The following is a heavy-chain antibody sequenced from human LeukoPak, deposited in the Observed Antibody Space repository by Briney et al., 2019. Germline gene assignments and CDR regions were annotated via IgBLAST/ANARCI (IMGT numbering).Heavy chain of an antibody. CDR1: GFTFSSYW. V-gene: IGHV3-7*03. CDR2: INHDGRGK. Sequence: GGSLRLSCAASGFTFSSYWMSWVRQAPGKGLEWVGSINHDGRGKYYVDSVKGRFTIPRDNAKNSLYLQINSLTADDTAVYYCARGSLGYYGSVSYLVVWGKGTTVTISS. D-gene: IGHD3-10*01. J-gene: IGHJ6*03. CDR3: ARGSLGYYGSVSYLVV.